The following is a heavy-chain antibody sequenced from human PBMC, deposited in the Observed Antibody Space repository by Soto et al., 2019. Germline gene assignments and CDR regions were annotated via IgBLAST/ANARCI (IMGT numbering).Heavy chain of an antibody. CDR3: TTGTYYDILTGHHNVAY. Sequence: NPGGSLRLSCAASGFNLSHPWMTWVRQAAGKGLEWVGRIKSKTDGGTADYAAPVKGRFTISRDDSKNTVYLQMNSLKTEDTAVYYCTTGTYYDILTGHHNVAYWGQGTLVTVSS. D-gene: IGHD3-9*01. CDR2: IKSKTDGGTA. J-gene: IGHJ4*02. CDR1: GFNLSHPW. V-gene: IGHV3-15*01.